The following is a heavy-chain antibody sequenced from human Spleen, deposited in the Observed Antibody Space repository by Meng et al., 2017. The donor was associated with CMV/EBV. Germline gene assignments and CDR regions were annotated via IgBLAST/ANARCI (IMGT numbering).Heavy chain of an antibody. CDR2: ISAYNGDT. Sequence: ASVKVSCKASGGPFSSFAISWVRQAPGQGLEWVGWISAYNGDTNYAQKLQGRVTMTTDTSTSTAYMELRSLRSDDTAVYYCARDYYDFWSGYWFDPWDQGTLVTVSS. V-gene: IGHV1-18*01. D-gene: IGHD3-3*01. J-gene: IGHJ5*02. CDR1: GGPFSSFA. CDR3: ARDYYDFWSGYWFDP.